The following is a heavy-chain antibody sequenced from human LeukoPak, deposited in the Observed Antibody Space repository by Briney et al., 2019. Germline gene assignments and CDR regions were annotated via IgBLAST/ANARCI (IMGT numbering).Heavy chain of an antibody. CDR3: ARVSSGWRGD. CDR1: GGSFSGYY. CDR2: INHSGST. J-gene: IGHJ4*02. Sequence: SETLSLTCAVYGGSFSGYYWSWIRQPPGKGLGWIGEINHSGSTNYNPSLKSRVTISVDTSKNQFSLKLSSVTAADTAVYYCARVSSGWRGDWGQGTLVTVSS. V-gene: IGHV4-34*01. D-gene: IGHD6-19*01.